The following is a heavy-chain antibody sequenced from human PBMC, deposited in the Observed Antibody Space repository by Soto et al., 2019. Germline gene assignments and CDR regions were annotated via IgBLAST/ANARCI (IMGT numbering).Heavy chain of an antibody. Sequence: KTSYTLCLTCAVAGRSIGIGGYSWSWIRQPPGKGLEWIGYIYHSGSTYYNPSLKSRVTISVDRSKNQFSLKLSSVTAADTAVYYCARVPDRWGQGTLVT. CDR2: IYHSGST. J-gene: IGHJ5*02. CDR3: ARVPDR. CDR1: GRSIGIGGYS. D-gene: IGHD2-2*01. V-gene: IGHV4-30-2*01.